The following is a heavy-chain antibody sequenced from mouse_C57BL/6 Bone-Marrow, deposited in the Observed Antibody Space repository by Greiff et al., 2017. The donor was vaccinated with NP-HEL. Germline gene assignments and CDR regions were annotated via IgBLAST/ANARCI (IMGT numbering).Heavy chain of an antibody. D-gene: IGHD1-1*01. J-gene: IGHJ1*03. CDR2: IDPSDSYT. Sequence: QVQLQQPGAELVRPGPSVKLSCKASGYTFTSYWMHWVKQRPGQGLEWIGVIDPSDSYTNYNQKFKGKATLTVDTSSSTAYMQLSSLTSEDSAVYYCASPVYYYGSNFWYFDVWGTGTTVTVSS. CDR3: ASPVYYYGSNFWYFDV. CDR1: GYTFTSYW. V-gene: IGHV1-59*01.